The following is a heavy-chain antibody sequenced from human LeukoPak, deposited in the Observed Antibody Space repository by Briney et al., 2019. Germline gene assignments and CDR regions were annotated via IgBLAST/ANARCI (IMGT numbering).Heavy chain of an antibody. CDR2: ISSSSSTI. J-gene: IGHJ4*02. CDR3: ARSSPYCSGGSCFDY. Sequence: GGALRLSCAASGFTFSSYSLSWVRQAPGKGPERVSYISSSSSTIYYADSVKGRFTISRDNAKNSLYLQMNSLRDEDTAVYYCARSSPYCSGGSCFDYWGQGTLVTVSS. V-gene: IGHV3-48*02. CDR1: GFTFSSYS. D-gene: IGHD2-15*01.